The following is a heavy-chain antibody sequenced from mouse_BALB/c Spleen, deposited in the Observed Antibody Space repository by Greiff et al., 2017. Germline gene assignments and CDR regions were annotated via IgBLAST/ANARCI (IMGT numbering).Heavy chain of an antibody. CDR2: ISNGGGST. J-gene: IGHJ2*01. CDR3: ARHNPSFDY. CDR1: GFTFSSYT. Sequence: EVKLMESGGGLVQPGGSLKLSCAASGFTFSSYTMSWVRQTPEKRLEWVAYISNGGGSTYYPDTVKGRFTISRDNAKNTLYLQMSSLKSEDTAMYYCARHNPSFDYWGQGTTLTVSS. V-gene: IGHV5-12-2*01.